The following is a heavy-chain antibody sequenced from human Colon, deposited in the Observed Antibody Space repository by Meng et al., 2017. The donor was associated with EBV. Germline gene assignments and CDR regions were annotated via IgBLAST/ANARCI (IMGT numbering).Heavy chain of an antibody. CDR2: FVNNVDT. CDR1: GYTFASYV. CDR3: ARGTPGRSYSDY. Sequence: QVHLLQSGAEVKKPGASGRVSCESSGYTFASYVISWLRQAPGQGLEWMGWFVNNVDTYSAQKFQGRVTMTTDTHTSTAFMELRSLRSDDTAVYYCARGTPGRSYSDYWGQGTLVTVSS. J-gene: IGHJ4*02. D-gene: IGHD3-10*01. V-gene: IGHV1-18*01.